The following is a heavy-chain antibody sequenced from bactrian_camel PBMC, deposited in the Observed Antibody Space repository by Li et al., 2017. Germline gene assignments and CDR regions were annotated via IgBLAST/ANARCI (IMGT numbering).Heavy chain of an antibody. CDR2: ICTRIGHS. CDR3: AADFRTVVAGCTFYDYTY. V-gene: IGHV3S66*01. Sequence: DVQLVESGGGSVQAGGSLRLSCAASSVYVKNVDCMAWFRQPPGMEREGVASICTRIGHSYYADSVQGRFTISRDTAKNTMSLHMNSLTPDDSAMYYCAADFRTVVAGCTFYDYTYWGRGTQVTVS. J-gene: IGHJ4*01. D-gene: IGHD6*01. CDR1: SVYVKNVD.